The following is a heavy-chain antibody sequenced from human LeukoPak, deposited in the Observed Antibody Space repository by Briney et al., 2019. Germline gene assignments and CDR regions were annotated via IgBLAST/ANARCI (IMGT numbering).Heavy chain of an antibody. D-gene: IGHD3-10*01. Sequence: SETLSLTCDVSGGSISSSNWWSWVRQPPGKGLEWIGEIYHTGSTNYNPSLKSRVTISVDKSKSQFSLILTSVTAADTAVYYCARDMESTMIRGPIKYFDSWGQGTLVTVSS. CDR3: ARDMESTMIRGPIKYFDS. CDR2: IYHTGST. CDR1: GGSISSSNW. V-gene: IGHV4-4*02. J-gene: IGHJ4*02.